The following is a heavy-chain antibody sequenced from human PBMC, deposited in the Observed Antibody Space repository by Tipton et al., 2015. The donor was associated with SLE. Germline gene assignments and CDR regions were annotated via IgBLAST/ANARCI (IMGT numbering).Heavy chain of an antibody. D-gene: IGHD2-15*01. V-gene: IGHV5-51*01. CDR2: IFPGDSNT. J-gene: IGHJ4*02. CDR1: GYSFTSYW. Sequence: VQLVQSGAEVKKPGDSLKISCKGSGYSFTSYWIGWVRQMPGKGLEWMGIIFPGDSNTRYTPSFQGQVTISADKSISTAYLQWSSLKASDSAMYYCARHWRCSGGGSRGGVDYWCQGTLVTVSS. CDR3: ARHWRCSGGGSRGGVDY.